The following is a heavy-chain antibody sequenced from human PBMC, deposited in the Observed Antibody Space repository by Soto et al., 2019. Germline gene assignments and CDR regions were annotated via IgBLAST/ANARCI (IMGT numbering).Heavy chain of an antibody. J-gene: IGHJ6*04. Sequence: PSETLSLTCAVYGGSFSGYYWSWIRQPPGKGLEWIGEINHSGSTNYNPSLKSRVTISVDTSKNQFSLKLSSVTAADTAVYYCARNGSYYDFWSGYYFGGGMDVWGKGTTVTVSS. V-gene: IGHV4-34*01. CDR2: INHSGST. CDR1: GGSFSGYY. CDR3: ARNGSYYDFWSGYYFGGGMDV. D-gene: IGHD3-3*01.